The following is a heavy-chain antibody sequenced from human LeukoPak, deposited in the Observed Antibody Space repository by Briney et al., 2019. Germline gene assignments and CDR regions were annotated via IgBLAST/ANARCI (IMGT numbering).Heavy chain of an antibody. J-gene: IGHJ6*03. CDR2: IYTSGST. CDR1: GVSISSGSYY. Sequence: SETLSLTCTVSGVSISSGSYYWRWIRQPAGKGLEWIGRIYTSGSTNYNPSFKSRVTISVDTSKNRFSLKLSSVAAADTAVCSGSRVRQYYYYYYMDVWDKGTAVTVFS. CDR3: SRVRQYYYYYYMDV. V-gene: IGHV4-61*02.